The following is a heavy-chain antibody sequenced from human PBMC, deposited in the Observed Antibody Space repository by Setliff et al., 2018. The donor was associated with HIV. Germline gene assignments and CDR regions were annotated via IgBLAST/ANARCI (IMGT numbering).Heavy chain of an antibody. CDR2: FHYSGSP. J-gene: IGHJ4*02. CDR3: ARSIARDYWYFSH. D-gene: IGHD6-6*01. V-gene: IGHV4-59*01. Sequence: SETLSLTCTVSGDSISNYHWSWIRQPPGKGLEFIGFFHYSGSPIYNSSLNSRVNISVDTSKNQFSLHLRSVTAADTAVYYCARSIARDYWYFSHWGQGTLVTVSS. CDR1: GDSISNYH.